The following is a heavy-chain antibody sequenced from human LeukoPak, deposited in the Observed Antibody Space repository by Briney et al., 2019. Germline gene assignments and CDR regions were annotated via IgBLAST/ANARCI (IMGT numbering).Heavy chain of an antibody. J-gene: IGHJ4*02. V-gene: IGHV5-10-1*01. CDR1: GYSFPNYW. D-gene: IGHD5-18*01. CDR2: IDPSDSYT. Sequence: GESLKISCKGSGYSFPNYWISWVRQMLGKGLEWMGRIDPSDSYTNYSPSFQGHVTISADKSISTAYLQWSSLKASDTAMYYCARSGREAMAFLDSWGQGTLVTVSS. CDR3: ARSGREAMAFLDS.